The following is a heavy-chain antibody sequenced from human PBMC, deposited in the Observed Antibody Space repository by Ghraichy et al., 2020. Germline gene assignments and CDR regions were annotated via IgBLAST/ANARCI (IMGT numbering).Heavy chain of an antibody. D-gene: IGHD5-12*01. J-gene: IGHJ4*02. V-gene: IGHV4-34*01. Sequence: SQTLSLTCAVYGGSFSGYYWSWIRQPPGKGLEWIGEINHSGSTNYNPSLKSRVTISVDTSKNQFSLKLSSVTAADTAVYYCARGRGPRVAYWGQGTLVTVSS. CDR2: INHSGST. CDR3: ARGRGPRVAY. CDR1: GGSFSGYY.